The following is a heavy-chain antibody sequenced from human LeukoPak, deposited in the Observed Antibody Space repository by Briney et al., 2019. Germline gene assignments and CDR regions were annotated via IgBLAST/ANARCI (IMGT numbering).Heavy chain of an antibody. CDR1: GYTFTSYY. CDR3: ARASLGENGANWFDP. Sequence: ASVKVSCKASGYTFTSYYMHWVRQAPGQGLEWMGIINPSGGSTSCAQKFQGRVTMTRDTSTSTVYMELSSLRSEDTAVYYCARASLGENGANWFDPWGQGTLVTVSS. J-gene: IGHJ5*02. CDR2: INPSGGST. D-gene: IGHD3-16*01. V-gene: IGHV1-46*01.